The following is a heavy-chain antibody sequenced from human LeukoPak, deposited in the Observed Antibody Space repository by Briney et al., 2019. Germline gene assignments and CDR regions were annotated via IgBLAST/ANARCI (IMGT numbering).Heavy chain of an antibody. Sequence: GGSLRLSCAASGFTFSSYWMHWVRQAPGKGLEWISTIKGTGLTTYYADSVKGRVTISRDNDKNSLFLQMSSLRADDTAIYYCARAGELRYMGVWGKGTAVTVSS. CDR1: GFTFSSYW. D-gene: IGHD3-16*01. CDR2: IKGTGLTT. J-gene: IGHJ6*03. CDR3: ARAGELRYMGV. V-gene: IGHV3-48*01.